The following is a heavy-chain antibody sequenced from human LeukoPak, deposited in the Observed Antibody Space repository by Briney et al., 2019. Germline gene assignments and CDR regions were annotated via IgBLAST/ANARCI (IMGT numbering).Heavy chain of an antibody. Sequence: SETLSLTCTVSGYSIRSGYYWGWIRQPPGKGLEWIGSIYHSGSTYYNPSLKSRVTISVDTSKNQFSLRLSSVTAADTAVYYCARQVYGSGSYSKTYDYWGQGTLVTVSP. V-gene: IGHV4-38-2*02. D-gene: IGHD3-10*01. CDR2: IYHSGST. CDR3: ARQVYGSGSYSKTYDY. J-gene: IGHJ4*02. CDR1: GYSIRSGYY.